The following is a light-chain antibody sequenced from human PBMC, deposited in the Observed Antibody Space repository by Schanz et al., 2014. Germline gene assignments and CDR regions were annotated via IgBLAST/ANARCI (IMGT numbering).Light chain of an antibody. CDR2: EVS. Sequence: QSALTQPASVSGSPGQSITISCTGTSSDVGGYNSVSWYQQHPGKAPKLMIYEVSKRPSGVPDRFSGSKSGNTASLTVSGLQAEDEATYYCSSFEGRHNWVFGGGTKLTVL. CDR1: SSDVGGYNS. V-gene: IGLV2-8*01. CDR3: SSFEGRHNWV. J-gene: IGLJ3*02.